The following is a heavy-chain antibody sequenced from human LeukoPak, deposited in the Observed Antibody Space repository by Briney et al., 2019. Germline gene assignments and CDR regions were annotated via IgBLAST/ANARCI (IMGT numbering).Heavy chain of an antibody. J-gene: IGHJ4*02. CDR1: GFTVSSNY. CDR2: IYSGGST. V-gene: IGHV3-53*01. Sequence: GGSLRLSCAASGFTVSSNYMSWVRQAPGKGLEWVSVIYSGGSTYYADSVKGRFTISRDNSKNTLYLQMNSLRAEDTAVYYCAREGAAFGTPLYYFDYWGQGTLVTVSS. D-gene: IGHD3-10*01. CDR3: AREGAAFGTPLYYFDY.